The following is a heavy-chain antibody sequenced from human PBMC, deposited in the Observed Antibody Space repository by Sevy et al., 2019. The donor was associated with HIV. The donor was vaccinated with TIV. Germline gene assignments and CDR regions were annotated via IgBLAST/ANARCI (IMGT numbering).Heavy chain of an antibody. Sequence: GGSLRLSCAASGFTFSGYAMHWVRQAPGKGLEWVAVISYDGSNKYYADSVKGRFTISRDNSKNTLYLQMDRLRAEDTAVYYCARDSRHIVVVTAINYYYGMDVWGQGTTVTVSS. CDR2: ISYDGSNK. V-gene: IGHV3-30-3*01. CDR3: ARDSRHIVVVTAINYYYGMDV. J-gene: IGHJ6*02. CDR1: GFTFSGYA. D-gene: IGHD2-21*02.